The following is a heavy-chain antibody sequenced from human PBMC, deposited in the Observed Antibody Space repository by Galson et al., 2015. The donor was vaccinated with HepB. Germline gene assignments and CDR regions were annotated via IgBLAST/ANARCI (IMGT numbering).Heavy chain of an antibody. CDR3: ASQQPAAGPELHY. J-gene: IGHJ4*02. CDR2: IWYDGSNR. CDR1: GFTFSRYG. D-gene: IGHD6-13*01. V-gene: IGHV3-33*01. Sequence: SLRLSCAASGFTFSRYGMHWVRQAPGKGLEWVAVIWYDGSNRYYADSVKGRFTISRDNSKNTLYLQMNSLRAEDTAVYYCASQQPAAGPELHYWGQGTLVTVSS.